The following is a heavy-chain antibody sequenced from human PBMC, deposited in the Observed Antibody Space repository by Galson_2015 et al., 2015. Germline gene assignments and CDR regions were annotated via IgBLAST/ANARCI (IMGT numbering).Heavy chain of an antibody. CDR1: GFTFSSYS. V-gene: IGHV3-21*01. D-gene: IGHD4-11*01. CDR3: AREASDYIDWFDP. J-gene: IGHJ5*02. Sequence: SLRLSCAASGFTFSSYSMNWVRQAPGKGLEWVSSISSSSSYIYYADSVKGRFTISRDNAKNSLYLQMNSLRAEDTAVYYCAREASDYIDWFDPWGQGTLVTVSS. CDR2: ISSSSSYI.